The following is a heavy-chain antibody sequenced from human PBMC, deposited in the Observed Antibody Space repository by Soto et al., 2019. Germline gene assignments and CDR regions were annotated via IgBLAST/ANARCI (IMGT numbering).Heavy chain of an antibody. J-gene: IGHJ4*02. CDR1: GGSFSDYY. CDR3: ARVGYCSAGSCNRPDFDY. CDR2: INHSGST. Sequence: SETLSLTCAVYGGSFSDYYWSWIRQPPGKGLEWIGKINHSGSTNYNPSLKSRVTISLDTSKNQFSLKVSSVTAADTAVYYCARVGYCSAGSCNRPDFDYWGQGTLVTVS. D-gene: IGHD2-15*01. V-gene: IGHV4-34*01.